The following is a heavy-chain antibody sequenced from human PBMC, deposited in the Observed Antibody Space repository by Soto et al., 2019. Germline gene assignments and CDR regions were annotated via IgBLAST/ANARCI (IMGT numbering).Heavy chain of an antibody. D-gene: IGHD2-2*01. J-gene: IGHJ6*02. CDR3: AREVQTRRSTRPYGMDV. V-gene: IGHV1-69*06. CDR1: GGTLSSYA. Sequence: ASVKVSCKASGGTLSSYAISWVRQAPGQGLEWMGGIIPIFGTANYAQKFQGRVTITADKSTSTAYMELSSLRSEDTAVYYCAREVQTRRSTRPYGMDVWGQGTTVTVSS. CDR2: IIPIFGTA.